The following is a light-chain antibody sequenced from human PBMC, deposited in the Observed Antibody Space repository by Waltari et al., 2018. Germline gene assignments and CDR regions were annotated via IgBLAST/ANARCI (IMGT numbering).Light chain of an antibody. CDR2: DNS. CDR3: VSWDSGLSAGV. V-gene: IGLV1-51*01. CDR1: SANIGYNY. Sequence: QSVLTQPPSVSAAPGQTVTISCSGSSANIGYNYVSWYQQFPGTAPKLLLSDNSRRPSVIPDRFSGSKSGTSATLAITDLQTGDEADYYCVSWDSGLSAGVFGGGTRLTVL. J-gene: IGLJ2*01.